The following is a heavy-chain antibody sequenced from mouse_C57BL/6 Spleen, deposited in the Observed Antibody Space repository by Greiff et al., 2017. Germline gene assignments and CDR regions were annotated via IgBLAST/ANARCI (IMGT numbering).Heavy chain of an antibody. CDR3: ARDNLFFYAMDY. Sequence: EVKLVESEGGLVQPGSSMKLSCTASGFTFSDYYMAWVRQVPEKGLEWVANINYDGSSTYYLDSLKSRFIISRDNAKNILYLQMSSLKSEDTATYYCARDNLFFYAMDYWGQGTSVTVSS. CDR2: INYDGSST. D-gene: IGHD5-1*01. V-gene: IGHV5-16*01. CDR1: GFTFSDYY. J-gene: IGHJ4*01.